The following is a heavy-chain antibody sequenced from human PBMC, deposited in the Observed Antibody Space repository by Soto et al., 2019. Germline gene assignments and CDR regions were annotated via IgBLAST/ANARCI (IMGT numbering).Heavy chain of an antibody. V-gene: IGHV3-30-3*01. J-gene: IGHJ6*01. CDR1: GFTFSSYA. CDR3: ARAHELEYCSGGSCYSGMVDV. Sequence: QVQLVESGGGVVQPGRSLRLSCAASGFTFSSYAMHWVRQAPGKGLEWVAVISYDGSNKYYADSVKGRFTISRDNSKNTLYLQMNSLRAEDTAVYYCARAHELEYCSGGSCYSGMVDVW. CDR2: ISYDGSNK. D-gene: IGHD2-15*01.